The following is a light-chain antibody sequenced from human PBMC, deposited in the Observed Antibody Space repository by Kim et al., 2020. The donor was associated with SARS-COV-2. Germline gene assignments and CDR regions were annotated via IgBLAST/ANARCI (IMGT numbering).Light chain of an antibody. V-gene: IGLV1-40*01. CDR1: SSNIGAGYD. CDR3: QSYDSSLSGSGV. CDR2: GST. J-gene: IGLJ3*02. Sequence: QLVLTQPPSVSGAPGQRATISCTGSSSNIGAGYDVHWYQQLPGTAPKLLIYGSTNRPSGVPDRFSGSKSGTSASLAITGLQPEDEADYYCQSYDSSLSGSGVFGGGTQLTVL.